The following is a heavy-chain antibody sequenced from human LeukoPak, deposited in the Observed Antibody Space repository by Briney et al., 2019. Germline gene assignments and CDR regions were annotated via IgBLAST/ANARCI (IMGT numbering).Heavy chain of an antibody. D-gene: IGHD3-10*01. V-gene: IGHV3-23*01. Sequence: GGSLRLSCAASGFTFSSYAMSWVRQAPGKGLEWVSAISGSGGSTYYADSVKGRFTISRDNSKNTLYLQMNSLRAEDTAVYYCAKDDLLDGSGSFYYFDYWGQGTLVTVSS. J-gene: IGHJ4*02. CDR3: AKDDLLDGSGSFYYFDY. CDR1: GFTFSSYA. CDR2: ISGSGGST.